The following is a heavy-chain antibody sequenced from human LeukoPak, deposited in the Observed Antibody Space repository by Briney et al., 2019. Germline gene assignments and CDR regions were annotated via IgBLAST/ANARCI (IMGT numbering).Heavy chain of an antibody. CDR3: ARPQNNYGGNSEIEY. D-gene: IGHD4-23*01. CDR1: GGSICSSSYY. Sequence: SETLSLTCTVSGGSICSSSYYWGWIRQPPGKGLNWIGRIYYSGSTYYKPSLKSRFPISVDTSRDQFSLKLSSVTAAATAVYSCARPQNNYGGNSEIEYWGQGTLVTVSP. V-gene: IGHV4-39*07. J-gene: IGHJ4*02. CDR2: IYYSGST.